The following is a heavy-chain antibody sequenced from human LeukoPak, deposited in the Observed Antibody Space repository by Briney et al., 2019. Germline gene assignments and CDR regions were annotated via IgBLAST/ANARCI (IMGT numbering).Heavy chain of an antibody. Sequence: GGSLRLSCAASGFTFSDYYMSWIRQAPGKGLEWVSSISSSSSYIYYADSVKGRFTISRDNAKNSLYLQMNSLRAEDTAVYYCARVGSGWSYFDYWGQGTLVTVSS. D-gene: IGHD6-19*01. CDR1: GFTFSDYY. J-gene: IGHJ4*02. CDR2: ISSSSSYI. CDR3: ARVGSGWSYFDY. V-gene: IGHV3-11*06.